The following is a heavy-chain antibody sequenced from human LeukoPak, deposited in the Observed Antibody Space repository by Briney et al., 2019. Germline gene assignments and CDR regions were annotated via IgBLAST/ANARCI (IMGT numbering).Heavy chain of an antibody. V-gene: IGHV3-9*01. CDR2: LSWNGDNK. CDR3: AKFENGKNAFDV. Sequence: GGSLRLSCAANGFTFDDYAMHWVRQAPGKGLEWVSGLSWNGDNKVYADSVKGRFAISRDNARNSLYLQMNSLRPEDTALYFCAKFENGKNAFDVWGQGTMVTVSS. CDR1: GFTFDDYA. D-gene: IGHD1-14*01. J-gene: IGHJ3*01.